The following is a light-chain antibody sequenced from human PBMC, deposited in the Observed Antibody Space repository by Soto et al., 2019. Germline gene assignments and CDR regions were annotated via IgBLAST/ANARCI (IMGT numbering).Light chain of an antibody. CDR3: QQYESYSWT. CDR2: AAS. V-gene: IGKV1-5*01. CDR1: QSISSW. J-gene: IGKJ1*01. Sequence: IQMTQSPSTLSVSVRDSFTITCRASQSISSWLAWYQQKPGKAPKLLIYAASTLQSGVPSRFSGSGSGTDFTLTISCLQSDDSATYYCQQYESYSWTFGQGTKVDIK.